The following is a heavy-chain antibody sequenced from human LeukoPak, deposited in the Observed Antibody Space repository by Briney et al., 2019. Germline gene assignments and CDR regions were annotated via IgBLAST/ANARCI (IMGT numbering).Heavy chain of an antibody. D-gene: IGHD3-10*01. Sequence: PSETLSLTCAVSGEPFSGYYWGWIRQPPGKGLELIGEINRHGNTDYNPSLKSRVSMSIDTSKNQFSLKLSSVTAADTAVYYCASLWFGELVRDDAFDIWGQGTMVTVSS. CDR2: INRHGNT. V-gene: IGHV4-34*01. J-gene: IGHJ3*02. CDR3: ASLWFGELVRDDAFDI. CDR1: GEPFSGYY.